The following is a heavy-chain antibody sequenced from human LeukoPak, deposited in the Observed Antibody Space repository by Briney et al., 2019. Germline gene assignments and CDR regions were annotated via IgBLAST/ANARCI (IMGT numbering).Heavy chain of an antibody. D-gene: IGHD6-19*01. CDR1: GFTLGSYA. CDR2: ISASGLTT. J-gene: IGHJ4*02. V-gene: IGHV3-23*01. CDR3: ARGLHRIAVAGTGSFPFDY. Sequence: GGSLRLSCEASGFTLGSYAMSWVRQAPGKGLEWVSGISASGLTTYYGDSVRGRFTISRDNSKNTLYLQMNSLRAEDTAIYYCARGLHRIAVAGTGSFPFDYWGQGTLVTVSS.